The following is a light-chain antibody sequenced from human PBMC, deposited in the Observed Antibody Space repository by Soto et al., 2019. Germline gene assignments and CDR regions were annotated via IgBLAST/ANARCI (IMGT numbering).Light chain of an antibody. CDR3: TSYAGGNNV. J-gene: IGLJ1*01. V-gene: IGLV2-8*01. Sequence: QSALTQPPSASGSPGQSVTISCSGTSSDVGAYNYVSGYQQHPVKVPKLMVYDVNKRPSGVPDRFSGSKSGNTASLTVSGLQAEDEADYYCTSYAGGNNVFGTGTKLTVL. CDR2: DVN. CDR1: SSDVGAYNY.